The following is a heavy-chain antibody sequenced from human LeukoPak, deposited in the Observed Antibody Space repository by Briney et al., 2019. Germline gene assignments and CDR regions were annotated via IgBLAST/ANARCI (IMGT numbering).Heavy chain of an antibody. Sequence: ASVKVSCKASGYTFTSYGISWVRQAPGQGLEWMGWISAYSGNTNYAQKLQGRVTMTTDTSTSTAYMELRSLRSDDTAVYYCAREGAWGFGGVIPYYFDYWGQGTLVTVSS. J-gene: IGHJ4*02. CDR1: GYTFTSYG. CDR3: AREGAWGFGGVIPYYFDY. V-gene: IGHV1-18*01. CDR2: ISAYSGNT. D-gene: IGHD3-16*02.